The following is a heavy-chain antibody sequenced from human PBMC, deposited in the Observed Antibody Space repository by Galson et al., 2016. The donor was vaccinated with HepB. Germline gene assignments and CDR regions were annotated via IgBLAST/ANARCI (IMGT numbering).Heavy chain of an antibody. V-gene: IGHV4-4*02. J-gene: IGHJ5*02. Sequence: SETLSLTCAVYGASISDSNWWTWVRHVPGKGLEWIGEIYHTGTSNNNPFLSSRFTLSVDKSRNQFSLNVTSVTAADTAVYYCARAAINPGARMVFDPWGQGILVTVSS. D-gene: IGHD2-2*01. CDR2: IYHTGTS. CDR3: ARAAINPGARMVFDP. CDR1: GASISDSNW.